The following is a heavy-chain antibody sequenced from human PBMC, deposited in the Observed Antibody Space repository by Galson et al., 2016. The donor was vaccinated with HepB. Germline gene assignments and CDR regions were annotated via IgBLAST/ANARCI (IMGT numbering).Heavy chain of an antibody. Sequence: SLRLSCAASGFTFRSFGMHWVRQAPGKGLQWVALISYDGSRKYYADSVKGRFTISRDNSKNTLFLQMSSLRAEDTAVYYCAKEGEAYCGTDCSLDYWGQGTLITVSS. V-gene: IGHV3-30*18. CDR3: AKEGEAYCGTDCSLDY. CDR1: GFTFRSFG. D-gene: IGHD2-21*02. CDR2: ISYDGSRK. J-gene: IGHJ4*02.